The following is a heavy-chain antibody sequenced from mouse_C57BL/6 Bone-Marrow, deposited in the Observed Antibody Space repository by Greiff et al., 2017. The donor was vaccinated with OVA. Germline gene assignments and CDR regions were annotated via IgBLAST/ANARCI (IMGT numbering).Heavy chain of an antibody. CDR3: AGDDGYPDYFDY. CDR1: GYTFTSYW. J-gene: IGHJ2*01. CDR2: IDPADSYT. Sequence: VQLQQPGAELVMPGASVKLSCKASGYTFTSYWMHWVKQRPGQGLEWIGAIDPADSYTDYNQKFKGKSTLTADKSSSTAYMQLSILPSEDSAVYDCAGDDGYPDYFDYGGRGTTLTVS. V-gene: IGHV1-69*01. D-gene: IGHD2-3*01.